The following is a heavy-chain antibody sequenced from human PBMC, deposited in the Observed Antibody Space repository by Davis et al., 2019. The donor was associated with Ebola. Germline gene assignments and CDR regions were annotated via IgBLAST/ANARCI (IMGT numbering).Heavy chain of an antibody. CDR2: ISSTGGNI. V-gene: IGHV3-64*04. CDR1: GFTFSSYA. Sequence: GESLKISCSASGFTFSSYAMYWVRQAPGKGLEYVSSISSTGGNIYYADSVKGRFTISRDNAKNALYLQLNSLKADDTALYFCARVRREDGWFADSLGIWGPGTMVTVSS. D-gene: IGHD3-10*01. CDR3: ARVRREDGWFADSLGI. J-gene: IGHJ3*02.